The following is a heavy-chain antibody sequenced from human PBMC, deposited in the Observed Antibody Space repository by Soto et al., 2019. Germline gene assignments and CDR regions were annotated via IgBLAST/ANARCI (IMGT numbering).Heavy chain of an antibody. CDR2: ISHRGST. J-gene: IGHJ2*01. CDR1: TGSFSGNNW. CDR3: ARENPFTRNWYFDL. V-gene: IGHV4-4*02. Sequence: QVQLQESGPGLVKPSGTLSLTCAVSTGSFSGNNWWSWVRQAPGKGLEWIGQISHRGSTNYSPSPKSRISMPLDPSTSQLSLTLTSVSAADTALYFCARENPFTRNWYFDLWGRGTLVTVSS.